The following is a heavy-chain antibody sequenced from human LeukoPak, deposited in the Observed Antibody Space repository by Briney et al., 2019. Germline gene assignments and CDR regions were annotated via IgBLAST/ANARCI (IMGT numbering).Heavy chain of an antibody. CDR3: ARRGIARREGSFDY. J-gene: IGHJ4*02. D-gene: IGHD6-13*01. V-gene: IGHV4-38-2*02. CDR2: IYHSGST. Sequence: SETLSLTCTVSGYSISSGYYWGWIRQPPGKGLEWIGSIYHSGSTYYNPSLKSRVTISVDTSKNQFSLKLSSVTAADTAVYYCARRGIARREGSFDYWGQGTLVTVSS. CDR1: GYSISSGYY.